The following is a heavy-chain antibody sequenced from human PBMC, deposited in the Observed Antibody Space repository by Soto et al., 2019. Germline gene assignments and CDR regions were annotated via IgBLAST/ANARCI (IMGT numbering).Heavy chain of an antibody. Sequence: GGSLRLSCVGSGFTFSNYSINWVHQAPGKGLEWVSSIGSRSDIYYADSVKGRFTISRDNAENSVSLQMNSLRAEDTAVYYCAREYTAWPLAYGLDVWGQGTTVTVSS. CDR1: GFTFSNYS. CDR2: IGSRSDI. V-gene: IGHV3-21*01. J-gene: IGHJ6*02. D-gene: IGHD2-2*02. CDR3: AREYTAWPLAYGLDV.